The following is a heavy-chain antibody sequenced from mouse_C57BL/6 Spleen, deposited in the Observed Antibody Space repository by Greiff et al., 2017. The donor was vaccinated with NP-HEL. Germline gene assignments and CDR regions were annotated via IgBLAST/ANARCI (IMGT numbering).Heavy chain of an antibody. J-gene: IGHJ3*01. CDR1: GFTFSSYA. CDR2: ISDGGSYT. CDR3: ARDGDYDAWFAY. V-gene: IGHV5-4*01. Sequence: EVKLVESGGGLVKPGGSLKLSCAASGFTFSSYAMSWVRQTPEKRLEWVATISDGGSYTYYPDNVKGRFTISRDNAKNNLYLQISHLKSEDTAMYYCARDGDYDAWFAYWGQGTLVTVSA. D-gene: IGHD2-4*01.